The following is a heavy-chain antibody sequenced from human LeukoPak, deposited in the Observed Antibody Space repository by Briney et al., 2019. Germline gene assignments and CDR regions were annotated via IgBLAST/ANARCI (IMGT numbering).Heavy chain of an antibody. J-gene: IGHJ6*02. CDR3: ARGSGIAAAGTVPYYYGMDV. Sequence: SETLSLTCTVSGGSISSYYWSWIRQPPGKGLEWIGYIYYSGSTNYNPSLKSRVTISVDTSKNRFSLKLSSVTAADTAVYYCARGSGIAAAGTVPYYYGMDVWGQGTTVTVSS. D-gene: IGHD6-13*01. CDR1: GGSISSYY. CDR2: IYYSGST. V-gene: IGHV4-59*01.